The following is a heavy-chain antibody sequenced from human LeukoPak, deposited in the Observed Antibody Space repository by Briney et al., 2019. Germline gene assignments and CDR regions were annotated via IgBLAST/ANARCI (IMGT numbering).Heavy chain of an antibody. V-gene: IGHV3-23*01. CDR2: ITGNGGYT. CDR1: GFTFSSYA. CDR3: AKGTLQQFDY. J-gene: IGHJ4*02. D-gene: IGHD1-1*01. Sequence: PGGSLRLSCAASGFTFSSYAMNWVRQAPGKGLEWVSGITGNGGYTYYADSVKGRFTISRDNSRSTLYLQMNSPRAEDTAIYYRAKGTLQQFDYWGQGTLVTVSS.